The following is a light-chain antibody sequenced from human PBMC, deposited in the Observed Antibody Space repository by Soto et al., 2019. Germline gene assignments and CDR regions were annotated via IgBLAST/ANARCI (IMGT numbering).Light chain of an antibody. CDR1: QNIRNN. Sequence: EILMTQSPATLSVSPGESATLSCMSSQNIRNNLAWYQQKPGQAPRLLFSDTSTRATTVPARFSGSGSGTDFTLTISSLEPEDFAVYYCQQYNNWPVFGQGTKVDNK. CDR3: QQYNNWPV. V-gene: IGKV3-15*01. CDR2: DTS. J-gene: IGKJ1*01.